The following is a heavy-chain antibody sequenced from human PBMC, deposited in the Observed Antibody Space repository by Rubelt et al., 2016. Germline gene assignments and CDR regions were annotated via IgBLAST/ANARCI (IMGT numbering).Heavy chain of an antibody. CDR1: GASMNSHY. CDR2: IHTSGST. J-gene: IGHJ2*01. V-gene: IGHV4-4*07. Sequence: QVQLQESGPGLVKPSETLSLTCTVSGASMNSHYWNWIRQPAGKGLEWIGRIHTSGSTNYNPSFKSRVTMSVDTSKSQFSRKLSSVPASETAVYYGATAPRGMAYFDFWARGTLVTVSS. D-gene: IGHD3-10*01. CDR3: ATAPRGMAYFDF.